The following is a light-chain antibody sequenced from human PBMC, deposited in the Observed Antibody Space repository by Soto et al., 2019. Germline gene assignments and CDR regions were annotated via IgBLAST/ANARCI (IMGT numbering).Light chain of an antibody. CDR1: QSVNSN. CDR2: GIS. J-gene: IGKJ5*01. V-gene: IGKV3D-15*01. CDR3: QQHGQWPIT. Sequence: EIVMTQSPATLSVSPGERATLSCRASQSVNSNYLAWYQQKPGQAPRLLIYGISKRATDIPDRFSGSGSVTEFTLTISSLQPEDFAHYYCQQHGQWPITFGQGTRLEIK.